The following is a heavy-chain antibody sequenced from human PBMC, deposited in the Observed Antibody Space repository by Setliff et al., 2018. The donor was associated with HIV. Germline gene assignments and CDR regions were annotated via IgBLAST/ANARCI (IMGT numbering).Heavy chain of an antibody. CDR3: ARATYYYDSSGYYYKSYYFDY. V-gene: IGHV4-34*01. D-gene: IGHD3-22*01. J-gene: IGHJ4*02. CDR2: INHSGST. Sequence: GSLRLSCTASGFTFGDYAMSWIRQPPGKGLEWIGEINHSGSTNYNPSLKSRVTTSVDTSKNQFSLKLGSVTAADTAMYYCARATYYYDSSGYYYKSYYFDYWGQGTLVTVSS. CDR1: GFTFGDYA.